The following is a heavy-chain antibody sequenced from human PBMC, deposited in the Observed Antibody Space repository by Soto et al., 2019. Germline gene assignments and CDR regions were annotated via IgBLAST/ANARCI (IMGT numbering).Heavy chain of an antibody. CDR1: GGTFSSYA. Sequence: ASVKVSCKASGGTFSSYAISWVRQAPGQGLEWMGGIIPIFGTANYAQKFHGRVTSTADESTSTAYMELSSLRSEVTAVYYCARDRGGDYYDSSGYYNYYMDVWGKGTTVTVSS. D-gene: IGHD3-22*01. CDR2: IIPIFGTA. J-gene: IGHJ6*03. CDR3: ARDRGGDYYDSSGYYNYYMDV. V-gene: IGHV1-69*13.